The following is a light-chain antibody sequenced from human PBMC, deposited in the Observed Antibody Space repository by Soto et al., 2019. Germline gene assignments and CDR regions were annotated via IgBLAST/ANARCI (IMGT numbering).Light chain of an antibody. CDR1: SSDVGGYNY. J-gene: IGLJ2*01. Sequence: QSALTQPASVSGSPGQSITISCTGTSSDVGGYNYVSWYQQHPGKAPKLMIYDVSNRPSGVSNRFSGSESGNTASLTISGLQAEDEADYYCSSYTSSSTQVFGGGTQLTVL. CDR3: SSYTSSSTQV. CDR2: DVS. V-gene: IGLV2-14*01.